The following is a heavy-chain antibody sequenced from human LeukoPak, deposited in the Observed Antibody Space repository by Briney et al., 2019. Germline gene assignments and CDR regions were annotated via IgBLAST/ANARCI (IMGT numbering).Heavy chain of an antibody. CDR1: GGSISSYY. J-gene: IGHJ4*02. CDR3: ARGPYYYDSSGYRTRPFDY. V-gene: IGHV4-59*12. D-gene: IGHD3-22*01. CDR2: IYYSGST. Sequence: PSETLSLTCTVSGGSISSYYWSWIRQPPGKGLEWIGYIYYSGSTNYNPSLKSRVTISVDTSKNQFSLKLSSVTAADTAVYYCARGPYYYDSSGYRTRPFDYWGQGTLVTVSS.